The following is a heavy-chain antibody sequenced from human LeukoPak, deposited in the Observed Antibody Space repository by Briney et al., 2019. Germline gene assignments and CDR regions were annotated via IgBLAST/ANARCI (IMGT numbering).Heavy chain of an antibody. J-gene: IGHJ6*03. D-gene: IGHD2-15*01. CDR2: INPIGGST. V-gene: IGHV1-46*01. CDR1: GYPFPCYY. Sequence: SVKVSCQASGYPFPCYYMRWVRPAPGQGLEWMGIINPIGGSTSYAQKFQGRVTMTRDMSTSTVYMELSSLRSEDTAVYYCARAPDCSGGSCYPNYYYYMDVWGKGTTVTVSS. CDR3: ARAPDCSGGSCYPNYYYYMDV.